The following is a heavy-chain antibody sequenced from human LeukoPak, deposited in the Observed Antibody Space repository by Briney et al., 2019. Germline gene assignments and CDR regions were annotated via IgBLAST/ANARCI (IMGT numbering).Heavy chain of an antibody. J-gene: IGHJ4*02. V-gene: IGHV3-43*02. CDR1: GFTVSSNY. D-gene: IGHD1-20*01. Sequence: PGGSLRLSCAASGFTVSSNYMSWVRQAPGKGLEWVSLISGDGGSTYYADSVKGRFTISRDNSKNSLYLQMNSLRTEDTASYYCAKGSIFITGNYFDYWGQGTLVTVSS. CDR2: ISGDGGST. CDR3: AKGSIFITGNYFDY.